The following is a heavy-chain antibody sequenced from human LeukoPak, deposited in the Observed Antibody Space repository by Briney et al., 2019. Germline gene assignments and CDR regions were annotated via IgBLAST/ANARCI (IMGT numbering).Heavy chain of an antibody. Sequence: SVKVSCKASGDTFSSYAISWVRQAPGQGLEWMGGITPIFGTANYAQKFQGRVTITADKSTSTAYMELSSLRSEDTAVYYCAIHVESAMAWDYWGQGSLVTVSS. V-gene: IGHV1-69*06. D-gene: IGHD5-18*01. J-gene: IGHJ4*02. CDR3: AIHVESAMAWDY. CDR2: ITPIFGTA. CDR1: GDTFSSYA.